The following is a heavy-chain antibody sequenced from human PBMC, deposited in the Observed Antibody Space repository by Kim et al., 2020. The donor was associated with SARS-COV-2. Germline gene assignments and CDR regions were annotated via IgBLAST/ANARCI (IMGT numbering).Heavy chain of an antibody. J-gene: IGHJ4*02. Sequence: SETLSLTCTVSGGSISSYYWSWIRQPPGKGLEWIGYIYYSGSTNYNPSLKSRVTISVDTSKNQFSLKLSSVTAADTAVYYCARGQYSGSYLYYFDYWGQGTLVTVSS. CDR1: GGSISSYY. CDR2: IYYSGST. D-gene: IGHD1-26*01. CDR3: ARGQYSGSYLYYFDY. V-gene: IGHV4-59*01.